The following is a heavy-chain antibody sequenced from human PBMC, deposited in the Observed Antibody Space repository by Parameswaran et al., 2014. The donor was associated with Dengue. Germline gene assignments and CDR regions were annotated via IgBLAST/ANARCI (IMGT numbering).Heavy chain of an antibody. Sequence: VRQAPGKGLEWIGEINHSGSTNYNPSLKSRVTISVDTSKNQFSLKLSSVTAADTAVYYCARAHTPGSGSYYNGLNYFDYWGQGTLVTVSS. J-gene: IGHJ4*02. CDR2: INHSGST. D-gene: IGHD3-10*01. CDR3: ARAHTPGSGSYYNGLNYFDY. V-gene: IGHV4-34*01.